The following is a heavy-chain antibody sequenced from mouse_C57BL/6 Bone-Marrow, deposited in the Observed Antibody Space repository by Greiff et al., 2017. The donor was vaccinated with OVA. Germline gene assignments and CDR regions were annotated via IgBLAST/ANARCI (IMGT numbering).Heavy chain of an antibody. CDR3: TTTTVVDY. CDR2: IDPENGDT. Sequence: EVKLMESGAELVRPGASVKLSCTASGFNIKDDYMHWVKQRPEQGLEWIGWIDPENGDTEYASKFQGKATITADTSSNTAYLQLSSLTSEDTAVYYCTTTTVVDYWGQGTTLTVSS. CDR1: GFNIKDDY. D-gene: IGHD1-1*01. J-gene: IGHJ2*01. V-gene: IGHV14-4*01.